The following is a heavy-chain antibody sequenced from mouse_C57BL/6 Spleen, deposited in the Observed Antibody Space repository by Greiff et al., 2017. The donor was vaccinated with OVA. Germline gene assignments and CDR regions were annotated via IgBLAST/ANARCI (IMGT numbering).Heavy chain of an antibody. CDR2: ISYSGST. CDR1: GYSITSGYD. J-gene: IGHJ4*01. Sequence: EVQVVESGPGMVKPSQSLSLTCTVTGYSITSGYDWHWIRHFPGNKLEWMGYISYSGSTNYNPSLKSRISITHDTSKNHFFLKLNSVTTEDTATYYCAIDSSGYVGAMYYWGQGTSVTVSS. CDR3: AIDSSGYVGAMYY. D-gene: IGHD3-2*02. V-gene: IGHV3-1*01.